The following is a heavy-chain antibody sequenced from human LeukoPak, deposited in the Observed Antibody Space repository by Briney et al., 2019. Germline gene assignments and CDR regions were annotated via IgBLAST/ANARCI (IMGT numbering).Heavy chain of an antibody. V-gene: IGHV1-2*02. CDR2: INPNSGGT. CDR3: ARAGAVPAPFDY. D-gene: IGHD2-2*01. J-gene: IGHJ4*02. Sequence: ASVKVSCKASGYTFTGYYMHLVRQAPGQGLEWMGWINPNSGGTNYAQKFQGRVTMTRDTSISTAYMELSRLRSDDTAVYDCARAGAVPAPFDYWGQGTLVTVSS. CDR1: GYTFTGYY.